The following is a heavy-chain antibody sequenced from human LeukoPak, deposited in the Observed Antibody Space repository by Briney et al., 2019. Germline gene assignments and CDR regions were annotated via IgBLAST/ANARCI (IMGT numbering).Heavy chain of an antibody. Sequence: SETLSLTCAVYGGSFSGYYWSWIRQPPGKGLEWIGEINHGGSTNYNPSLKSRVTLSVDTSKNQFSLKLSSVTAADTAVYYCAREGRYDFWSGYYGYYYYMDVWGKGTTVTVSS. D-gene: IGHD3-3*01. V-gene: IGHV4-34*01. CDR3: AREGRYDFWSGYYGYYYYMDV. CDR1: GGSFSGYY. CDR2: INHGGST. J-gene: IGHJ6*03.